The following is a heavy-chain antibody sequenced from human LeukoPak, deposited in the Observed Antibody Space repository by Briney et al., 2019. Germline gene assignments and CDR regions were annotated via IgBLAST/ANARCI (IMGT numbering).Heavy chain of an antibody. V-gene: IGHV4-61*02. D-gene: IGHD2-2*01. CDR3: ARGVGSTSSNWFDP. J-gene: IGHJ5*02. CDR2: VYGSGNT. Sequence: PSETLSLTCTVSGGSVSSGTYYWSWIRQPPGKELEWIVRVYGSGNTNYNTSLNSRVTISVETSRNQFTLQLSPGSTADPAVYYCARGVGSTSSNWFDPWGQGTLVTVSS. CDR1: GGSVSSGTYY.